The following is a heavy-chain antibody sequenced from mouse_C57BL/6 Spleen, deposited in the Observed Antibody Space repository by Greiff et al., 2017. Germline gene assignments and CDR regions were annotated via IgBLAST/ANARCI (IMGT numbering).Heavy chain of an antibody. V-gene: IGHV1-22*01. Sequence: EVQLQQSGPELVKPGASVKMSCKASGYTFTDYNMHWVKQSHGTSLEWIGYINPNNGGTSYNQKFKGKATLTVNKSSSTAYMERRSLTSEDSAVYYCARTTTEGAWLAYWGQGTLVTVSA. CDR3: ARTTTEGAWLAY. J-gene: IGHJ3*01. D-gene: IGHD2-12*01. CDR1: GYTFTDYN. CDR2: INPNNGGT.